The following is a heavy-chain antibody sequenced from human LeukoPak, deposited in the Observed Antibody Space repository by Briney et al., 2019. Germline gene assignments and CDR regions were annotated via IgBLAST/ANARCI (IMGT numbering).Heavy chain of an antibody. CDR1: GGSISSSSYY. J-gene: IGHJ4*02. D-gene: IGHD3-22*01. V-gene: IGHV4-39*07. CDR3: ARNSGNYYDSSGYYPY. Sequence: PSETLSLTCTVSGGSISSSSYYWGWIRQPPGKGLEWIGSIYYSGSTYYNPSLKSRVTISVDTSKNQFSLKLSSVTAADTAVYYCARNSGNYYDSSGYYPYWGQGTLVTVSS. CDR2: IYYSGST.